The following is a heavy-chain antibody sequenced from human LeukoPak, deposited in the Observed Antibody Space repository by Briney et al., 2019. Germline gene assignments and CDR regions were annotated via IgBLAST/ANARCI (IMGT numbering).Heavy chain of an antibody. CDR3: ARGIGGPDY. CDR2: IRGSGDNT. J-gene: IGHJ4*02. V-gene: IGHV3-23*01. CDR1: GFTFSSYA. D-gene: IGHD4-23*01. Sequence: GGSLRLSCAASGFTFSSYAMTWVRQAPGKGLEWLSVIRGSGDNTYYADSVEGRFTISRDNSKITLYLQMNSLRAEDTAVYYCARGIGGPDYWGRGTLVTVSS.